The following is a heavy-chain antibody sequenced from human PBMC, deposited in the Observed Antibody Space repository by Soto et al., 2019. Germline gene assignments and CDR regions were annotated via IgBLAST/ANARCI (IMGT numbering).Heavy chain of an antibody. CDR2: ISYDGSNK. V-gene: IGHV3-30*18. Sequence: GGSLRLSCAASGFTFSSYGMHWVRQAPGKGLEWVAVISYDGSNKYYADSVKGRFTISRDNSKKTLYLQMNSLRAEDRAEYYCAKDGGSGSSGWYDAFDIWGQGTMVNVSS. D-gene: IGHD6-19*01. J-gene: IGHJ3*02. CDR1: GFTFSSYG. CDR3: AKDGGSGSSGWYDAFDI.